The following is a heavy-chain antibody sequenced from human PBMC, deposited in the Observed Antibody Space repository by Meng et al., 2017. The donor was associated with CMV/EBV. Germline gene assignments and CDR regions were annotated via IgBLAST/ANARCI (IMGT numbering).Heavy chain of an antibody. CDR1: CGSIRRGGYY. J-gene: IGHJ5*02. D-gene: IGHD3-10*01. CDR3: ARELWFGYNWFDP. V-gene: IGHV4-31*02. CDR2: IYYSGST. Sequence: VSCGSIRRGGYYWLWLRQHPGKGLEWLGYIYYSGSTYYNPSLKSRVTISVDTSKNQFSLKLSSVTAADTAVYYCARELWFGYNWFDPWGQGTLVTVSS.